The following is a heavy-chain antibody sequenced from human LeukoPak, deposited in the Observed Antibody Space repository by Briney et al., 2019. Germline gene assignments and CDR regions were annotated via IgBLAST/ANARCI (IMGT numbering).Heavy chain of an antibody. Sequence: SETLSLTCTVSRGSISSYYWSWIRQPPGKGLEWIGYIYYSGSTNYNPSLKSRVTISVDTSKNQFSLKLSSVTAADTAVYYCARQEDYYDSRIIDYWGQGTLVTVS. CDR1: RGSISSYY. V-gene: IGHV4-59*08. CDR2: IYYSGST. J-gene: IGHJ4*02. CDR3: ARQEDYYDSRIIDY. D-gene: IGHD3-22*01.